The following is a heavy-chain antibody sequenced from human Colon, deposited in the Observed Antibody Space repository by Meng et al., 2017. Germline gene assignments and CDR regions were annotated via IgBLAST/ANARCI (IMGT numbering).Heavy chain of an antibody. J-gene: IGHJ4*02. CDR3: ARRNTRNSGGGNNY. CDR1: GVTISRNYW. V-gene: IGHV4-4*02. Sequence: QVRGSGPGVGKPSGTLALAWRVSGVTISRNYWWTWVRPPPGKGLGGVGKINHSESTNYVPYLKSRITISVDKSNNPPSMKLNSVTAADTAMYYCARRNTRNSGGGNNYWGQGTLVTVSS. CDR2: INHSEST. D-gene: IGHD3-10*01.